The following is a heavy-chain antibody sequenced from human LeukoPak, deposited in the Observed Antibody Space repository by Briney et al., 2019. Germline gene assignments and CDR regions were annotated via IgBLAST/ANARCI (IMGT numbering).Heavy chain of an antibody. D-gene: IGHD2-2*01. CDR2: INPNSGGT. J-gene: IGHJ4*02. CDR3: ATGLGPAAPPFDY. Sequence: GASVKVSCKASGYTFTGCYMHWVRQAPGQGLECMGWINPNSGGTNYAQKFQGRVTMTRDTSISTAYMELSRLRSDDTAVYYCATGLGPAAPPFDYWGQGTLVTVSS. V-gene: IGHV1-2*02. CDR1: GYTFTGCY.